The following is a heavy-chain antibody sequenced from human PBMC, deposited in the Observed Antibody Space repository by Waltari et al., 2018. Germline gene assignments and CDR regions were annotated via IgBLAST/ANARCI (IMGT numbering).Heavy chain of an antibody. CDR1: GYTFSDHW. D-gene: IGHD3-16*01. CDR3: ARRGVAAMGGGSSWFDP. J-gene: IGHJ5*02. CDR2: IHPRAPYP. Sequence: EVHLVQSGAEVKKPGESLRISCKGSGYTFSDHWITWVRPVPGRGLEWMGKIHPRAPYPPYSPSFEGHFTFSSDKAINTAYLQWSSLKPSDTAIYYCARRGVAAMGGGSSWFDPWGRGTLVIVSS. V-gene: IGHV5-10-1*01.